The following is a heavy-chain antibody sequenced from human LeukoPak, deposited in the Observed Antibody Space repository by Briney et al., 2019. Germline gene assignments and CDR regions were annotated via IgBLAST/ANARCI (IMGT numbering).Heavy chain of an antibody. D-gene: IGHD2-2*01. J-gene: IGHJ5*02. Sequence: SVKVSCKASGGTFSSYAISWVRQAPGQGLEWMGGIIPIFGTANYAQKFQGRVTITADESTSTAYMELSSLRSEDTAVYYCARDRVPRIVVVPAAPRWSDPWGQGTLVTVSS. V-gene: IGHV1-69*13. CDR1: GGTFSSYA. CDR3: ARDRVPRIVVVPAAPRWSDP. CDR2: IIPIFGTA.